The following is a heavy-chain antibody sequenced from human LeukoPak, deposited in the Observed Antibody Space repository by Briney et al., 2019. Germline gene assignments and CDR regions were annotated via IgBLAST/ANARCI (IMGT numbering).Heavy chain of an antibody. V-gene: IGHV3-7*03. CDR3: ARGGGLDV. D-gene: IGHD3-16*01. J-gene: IGHJ6*02. CDR2: INHNGNVN. Sequence: GGCLRLSCTATGFTFSNYRMNWARKAPGKGREWVGCINHNGNVNYYVDSVKGRFTISGDNAKNSLYLQMSNLRAADTAVYFCARGGGLDVWGQGATVTVSS. CDR1: GFTFSNYR.